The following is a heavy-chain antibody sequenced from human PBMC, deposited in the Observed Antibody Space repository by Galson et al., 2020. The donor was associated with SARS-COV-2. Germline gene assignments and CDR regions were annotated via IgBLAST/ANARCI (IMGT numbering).Heavy chain of an antibody. Sequence: SETLSLTCAVYGGSLGGNYWSWIRQPPGKGLEWIGEINHSGSTNYNPYLKSRVTISVDTSKNQFSLKVSSVIAADTAVYYCARKGWKVFYYYYGMDVWGQGTTVTVSS. D-gene: IGHD1-1*01. V-gene: IGHV4-34*01. CDR2: INHSGST. CDR1: GGSLGGNY. J-gene: IGHJ6*02. CDR3: ARKGWKVFYYYYGMDV.